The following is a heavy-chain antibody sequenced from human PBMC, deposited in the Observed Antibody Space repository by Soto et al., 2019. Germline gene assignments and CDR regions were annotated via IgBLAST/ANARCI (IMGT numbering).Heavy chain of an antibody. V-gene: IGHV3-30-3*01. J-gene: IGHJ6*02. CDR1: AFTLSKFV. CDR2: TSNDGSNT. Sequence: QVQVVESGGGVVQPGKSLRLSCAASAFTLSKFVMHWVRQAPGRGLEWVAVTSNDGSNTFYADSVKGQFTISRDNSKNTVYLQMNSLRTEDTAVYYCARGNLDVWGQGTTVTVSS. D-gene: IGHD1-7*01. CDR3: ARGNLDV.